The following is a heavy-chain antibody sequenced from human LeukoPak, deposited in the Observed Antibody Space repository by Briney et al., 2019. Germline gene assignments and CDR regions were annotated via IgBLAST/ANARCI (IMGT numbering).Heavy chain of an antibody. CDR1: GYTFTSYG. J-gene: IGHJ4*02. D-gene: IGHD6-13*01. Sequence: GASVKASCKASGYTFTSYGISWVRQAPGQGLEWMGWISAYNGNTNYAQKLQGRVTMTTDTSTSTAYMELRSLRSDDTAVYYCARELGIAAAGALDYWGQGTLVTVSS. CDR3: ARELGIAAAGALDY. V-gene: IGHV1-18*01. CDR2: ISAYNGNT.